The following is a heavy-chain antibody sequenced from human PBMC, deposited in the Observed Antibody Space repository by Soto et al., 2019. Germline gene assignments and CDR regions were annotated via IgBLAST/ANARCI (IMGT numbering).Heavy chain of an antibody. CDR2: ITTSGAST. CDR1: GFTFSSYA. Sequence: EVQLLESGGGLVQPGGSLRLSCAASGFTFSSYAMNWVRQTPGRGLEWVSTITTSGASTYSADSVKGRFTISRDNPKNTLYLQMNSLRAEDTAVYYCARGYYYMDVWGKGTTVTVSS. V-gene: IGHV3-23*01. CDR3: ARGYYYMDV. J-gene: IGHJ6*03.